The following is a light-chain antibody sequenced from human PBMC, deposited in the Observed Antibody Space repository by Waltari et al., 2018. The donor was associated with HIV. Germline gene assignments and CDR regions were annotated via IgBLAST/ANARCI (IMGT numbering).Light chain of an antibody. CDR1: KSLLHNNGYNY. V-gene: IGKV2-28*01. CDR3: MQALQTPT. CDR2: LGS. Sequence: IVMTQSPLSLPVTAGEPASISCSSSKSLLHNNGYNYLDWYLQKPVQSPQLLIYLGSNRASGVPDRFSGSGSGTDFTLKISRVEAEDVGVYDCMQALQTPTFGGGTKVEIK. J-gene: IGKJ4*01.